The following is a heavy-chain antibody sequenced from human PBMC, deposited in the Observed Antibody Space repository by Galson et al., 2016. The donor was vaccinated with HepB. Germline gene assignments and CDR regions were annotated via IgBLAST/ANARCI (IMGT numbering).Heavy chain of an antibody. V-gene: IGHV1-24*01. CDR3: AKDGVGLIADWLDS. Sequence: SVKVSCKVSGYTLTELSMHWVRQAPGKGLEWMGGFDPEDDETIYAQKFQGRVTMTEDTSADTAYMELSSLRSEDTAVYYCAKDGVGLIADWLDSWGQGTLVTVSS. CDR1: GYTLTELS. J-gene: IGHJ5*01. D-gene: IGHD3-10*01. CDR2: FDPEDDET.